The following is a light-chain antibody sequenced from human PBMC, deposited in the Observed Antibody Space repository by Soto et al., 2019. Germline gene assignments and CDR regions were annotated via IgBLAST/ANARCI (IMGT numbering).Light chain of an antibody. CDR2: DVI. J-gene: IGLJ2*01. Sequence: QYALTQPASVSGSPGQSITISCTGTSDDVGAYSYVSWYQQVPGKAPKLIIYDVINRPSGVSHRFSGSKSGSTASLTISGLQAEDEADYYCSSYTRGRTVVFGGGTKLTVL. V-gene: IGLV2-14*01. CDR1: SDDVGAYSY. CDR3: SSYTRGRTVV.